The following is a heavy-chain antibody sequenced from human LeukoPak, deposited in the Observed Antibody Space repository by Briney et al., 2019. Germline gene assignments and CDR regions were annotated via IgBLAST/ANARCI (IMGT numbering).Heavy chain of an antibody. Sequence: ASVKVSCKASGYTFTSYVINWVRQAPGQGLEWMGWINAYNGNTNYAQKFQGRVTMTWNTSISTAYMELSSLRSEDTAVYYCARGGDYYDSSGYPVWGQGTLIPVSS. J-gene: IGHJ4*02. CDR3: ARGGDYYDSSGYPV. V-gene: IGHV1-8*02. CDR1: GYTFTSYV. D-gene: IGHD3-22*01. CDR2: INAYNGNT.